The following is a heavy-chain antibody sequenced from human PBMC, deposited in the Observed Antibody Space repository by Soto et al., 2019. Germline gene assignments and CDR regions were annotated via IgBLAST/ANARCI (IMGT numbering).Heavy chain of an antibody. CDR3: VTGDHADY. CDR1: GFTFSSYG. V-gene: IGHV3-33*03. CDR2: IWYDGSNK. Sequence: QVQLVESGGGVVQPGRSLRLSCAASGFTFSSYGMHWVRQAPGKGLEWVAVIWYDGSNKYYADSVKGRFTISRDNAINSLYLQMSSLRAEDTAVYFCVTGDHADYWGQGTLVTVSS. D-gene: IGHD3-10*01. J-gene: IGHJ4*02.